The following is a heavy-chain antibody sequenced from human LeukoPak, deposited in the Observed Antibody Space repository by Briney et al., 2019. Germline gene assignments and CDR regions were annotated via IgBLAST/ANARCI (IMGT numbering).Heavy chain of an antibody. D-gene: IGHD6-13*01. V-gene: IGHV3-23*01. CDR1: GFTFSSYA. CDR2: ISGSGGST. Sequence: PGGSLRLSCAASGFTFSSYAMSWVRQAPGKGLEWVSAISGSGGSTYYADSVKGRFTISRDNSKNTLYLQMDSLRAEDTAVYYCAKESVRYSSSGEGQKWGQGTLVTVSS. J-gene: IGHJ4*02. CDR3: AKESVRYSSSGEGQK.